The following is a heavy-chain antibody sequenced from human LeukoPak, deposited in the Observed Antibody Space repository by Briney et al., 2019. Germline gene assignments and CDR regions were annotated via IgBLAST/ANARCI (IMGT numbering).Heavy chain of an antibody. J-gene: IGHJ4*02. CDR1: GYPFSDYG. CDR3: ARDWIDRSLDY. Sequence: GGSLRLSSAASGYPFSDYGIHWVRPAPGKGLEWVAVKSPHANYEYYADSLQGRFTISRDDSKNTVYLQMNSLRDEDTAVYYCARDWIDRSLDYWGQGTLVTVSS. CDR2: KSPHANYE. V-gene: IGHV3-33*01. D-gene: IGHD2-2*03.